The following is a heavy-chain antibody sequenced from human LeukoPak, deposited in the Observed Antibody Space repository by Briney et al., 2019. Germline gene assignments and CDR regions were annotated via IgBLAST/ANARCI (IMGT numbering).Heavy chain of an antibody. J-gene: IGHJ5*02. V-gene: IGHV1-18*01. CDR2: ISAYNGNT. CDR1: GYTFTSYG. CDR3: ARDYSRRGWLDP. Sequence: ASVKVSCKASGYTFTSYGISWVRQAPGQGLEWMGWISAYNGNTNYAQKLQGRVTMTTDTSTSTAYMELRSLRSDDTAVYYWARDYSRRGWLDPWGQGTLVTVSS. D-gene: IGHD6-13*01.